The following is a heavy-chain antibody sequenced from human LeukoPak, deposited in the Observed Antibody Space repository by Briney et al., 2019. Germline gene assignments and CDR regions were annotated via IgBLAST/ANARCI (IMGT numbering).Heavy chain of an antibody. Sequence: SETLSLTCTVSGGSISSSSYYWGWIRQPPGKGLEWIGSIYYSGSTYYNPSLKSRVTISVDTSKNQFSLKLSSVTAADTAVYYCARESGYGDYDCWGQGTLVTVSS. V-gene: IGHV4-39*07. CDR1: GGSISSSSYY. J-gene: IGHJ4*02. CDR2: IYYSGST. D-gene: IGHD4-17*01. CDR3: ARESGYGDYDC.